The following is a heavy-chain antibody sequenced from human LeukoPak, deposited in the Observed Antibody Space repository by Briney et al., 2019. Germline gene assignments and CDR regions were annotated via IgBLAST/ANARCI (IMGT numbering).Heavy chain of an antibody. CDR1: GGSFSGYY. J-gene: IGHJ4*02. D-gene: IGHD1-14*01. CDR2: INHSGST. V-gene: IGHV4-34*01. CDR3: ANGTWGPFDY. Sequence: KPSETLSLTCAVYGGSFSGYYWSWIRQPPGKGLEWIGEINHSGSTNYNPSLKSRVTISVDTSKNQFSLKLSSVTAADTAVYYCANGTWGPFDYWGQGTLVTVSS.